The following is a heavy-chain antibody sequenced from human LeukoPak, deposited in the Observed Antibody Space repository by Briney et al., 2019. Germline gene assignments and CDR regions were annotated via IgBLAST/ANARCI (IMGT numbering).Heavy chain of an antibody. J-gene: IGHJ4*02. V-gene: IGHV6-1*01. CDR2: IYHRSKWFS. CDR1: GDSVSSNSVA. CDR3: VRAAVDVLATMFDY. D-gene: IGHD6-19*01. Sequence: SQTLSLTCAISGDSVSSNSVAWNWFRQSPSRGLEWLGRIYHRSKWFSEYAFSVKSRLTIYADTSNNQFSLLLNSVTPEDTAVYYCVRAAVDVLATMFDYWGQGTLVTVSS.